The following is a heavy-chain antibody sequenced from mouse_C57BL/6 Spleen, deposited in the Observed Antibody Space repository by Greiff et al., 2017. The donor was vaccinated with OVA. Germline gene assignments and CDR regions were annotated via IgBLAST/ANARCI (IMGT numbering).Heavy chain of an antibody. J-gene: IGHJ4*01. Sequence: VQLQQSGAELVKPGASVKISCKASGYAFSSYWMNWVKQRPGKGLEWIGQIYPGDGDTNYNGKFKGKATLTADKSSSTAYMQLSSLTSEDSAVYFCARLGLRDAMDYWGQGTSVTVSS. CDR1: GYAFSSYW. D-gene: IGHD1-1*01. CDR2: IYPGDGDT. CDR3: ARLGLRDAMDY. V-gene: IGHV1-80*01.